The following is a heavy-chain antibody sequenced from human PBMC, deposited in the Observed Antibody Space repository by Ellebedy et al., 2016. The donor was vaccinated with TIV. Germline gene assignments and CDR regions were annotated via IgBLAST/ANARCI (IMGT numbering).Heavy chain of an antibody. CDR2: INWSGNNV. J-gene: IGHJ6*02. D-gene: IGHD2/OR15-2a*01. V-gene: IGHV3-9*01. Sequence: GGSLRLXXAASGFTFDEYAMHWVRQVPGKGLEWVSGINWSGNNVGYVESVKGRFTISRDNAKNSLYLQMNSLRPEDTALYYCAKDRVSGSSMDYYWHYGMDVWGQGTTVTVSS. CDR3: AKDRVSGSSMDYYWHYGMDV. CDR1: GFTFDEYA.